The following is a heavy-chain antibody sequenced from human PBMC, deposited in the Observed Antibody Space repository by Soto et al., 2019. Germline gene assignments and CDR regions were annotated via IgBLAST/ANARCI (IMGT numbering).Heavy chain of an antibody. D-gene: IGHD2-21*02. V-gene: IGHV2-26*01. J-gene: IGHJ5*02. CDR3: ARSPGVVTAIDWFDP. CDR1: GFSLSNARMG. Sequence: QVTLKESGPVLVKPTETLTLTCTVSGFSLSNARMGVSWIRQPPGKALEWLAHIFSNDEKSYSKSLKSRLTISEDTSKSQVVLTMTNMDPVDTATYYRARSPGVVTAIDWFDPLGQGTLVTVSS. CDR2: IFSNDEK.